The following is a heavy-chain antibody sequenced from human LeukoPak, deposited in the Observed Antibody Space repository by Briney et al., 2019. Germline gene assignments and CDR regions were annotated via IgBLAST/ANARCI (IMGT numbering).Heavy chain of an antibody. J-gene: IGHJ4*02. CDR3: AKDRGEWELLHYFDY. V-gene: IGHV3-23*01. D-gene: IGHD1-26*01. CDR1: GFTFSSYA. Sequence: PGGSLRLSCAASGFTFSSYAMSWVRQAPGKGLEWVSAISGSGGSTYYADSVKGRFTISRDNSKNTLYLQMNSLRAEDTAVYYCAKDRGEWELLHYFDYWGQGTLVTVSS. CDR2: ISGSGGST.